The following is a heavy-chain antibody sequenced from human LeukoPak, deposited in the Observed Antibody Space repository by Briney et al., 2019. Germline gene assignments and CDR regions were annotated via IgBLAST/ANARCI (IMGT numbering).Heavy chain of an antibody. Sequence: GESLKISCKASGYIFTSYWIGWVRQMPGKGLEWMGNIFPVDSETRYGPSFQGQVTISVDRSISTAYLQWSSLKASDTAIYFCARQKVDTKMYKSDSRGQYYVANSGAFDIWGQGTQVTVSS. J-gene: IGHJ3*02. CDR1: GYIFTSYW. D-gene: IGHD3-22*01. CDR3: ARQKVDTKMYKSDSRGQYYVANSGAFDI. CDR2: IFPVDSET. V-gene: IGHV5-51*01.